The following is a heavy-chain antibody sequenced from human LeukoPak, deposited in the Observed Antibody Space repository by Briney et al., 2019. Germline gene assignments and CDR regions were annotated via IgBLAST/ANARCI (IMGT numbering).Heavy chain of an antibody. D-gene: IGHD6-19*01. CDR3: ARVSLSSGCLSN. V-gene: IGHV3-23*01. J-gene: IGHJ4*02. CDR1: GFTFSSNA. Sequence: GGSLRLSCAASGFTFSSNAMSWVRQAPGKGLEWVSSISGSGGSTYYADSVKGRFTISGDSSKNTLYLQMNGLRAEDTAVYYCARVSLSSGCLSNWGQGTLVTVSS. CDR2: ISGSGGST.